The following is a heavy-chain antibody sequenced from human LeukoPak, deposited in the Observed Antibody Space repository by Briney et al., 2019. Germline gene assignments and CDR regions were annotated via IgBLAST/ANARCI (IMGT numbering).Heavy chain of an antibody. D-gene: IGHD4-17*01. V-gene: IGHV4-59*01. CDR1: GGSISSYY. Sequence: SETLSLTCTVSGGSISSYYWSWIRQPPGKGLEWIGYICYSGSTIYNPSLKSRVTMSVDTSKNQFSLKLSSVTAADTAVYYCARGTYGDYSVYFDYWGQGTLVTVSS. CDR3: ARGTYGDYSVYFDY. CDR2: ICYSGST. J-gene: IGHJ4*02.